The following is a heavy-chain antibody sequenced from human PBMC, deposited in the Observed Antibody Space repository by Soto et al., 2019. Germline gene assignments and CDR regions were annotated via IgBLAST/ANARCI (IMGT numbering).Heavy chain of an antibody. CDR1: GFTVSSNY. J-gene: IGHJ3*02. D-gene: IGHD6-13*01. V-gene: IGHV3-66*01. CDR3: ARVAAAGQSDAFEI. Sequence: GGSLRLSCAASGFTVSSNYMSWVRQAPGKGLEWVSVIYSGGSTYYADSVKGRFTISRDNSKNTLYLQMNSLRAEDTAVYYCARVAAAGQSDAFEIWGQGTMVTVSS. CDR2: IYSGGST.